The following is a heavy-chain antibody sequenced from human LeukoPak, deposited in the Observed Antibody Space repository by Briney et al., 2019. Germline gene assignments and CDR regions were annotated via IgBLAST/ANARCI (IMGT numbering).Heavy chain of an antibody. V-gene: IGHV3-21*01. J-gene: IGHJ5*02. CDR2: ISSGTTYI. CDR3: ARAAAGASSWFDP. Sequence: PGGSLRLSCAASGFTFSSYTMNWVRQAPGKGLDGVSSISSGTTYIYYADSVKGRFTISRDNAKNSLYLQMNSLRAEDTAVYYCARAAAGASSWFDPWGQGTLVTVSS. CDR1: GFTFSSYT. D-gene: IGHD1-14*01.